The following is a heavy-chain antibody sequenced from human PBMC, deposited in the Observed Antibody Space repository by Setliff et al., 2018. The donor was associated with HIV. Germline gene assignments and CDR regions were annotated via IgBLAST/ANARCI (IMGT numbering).Heavy chain of an antibody. CDR3: VREVDYSNWDF. Sequence: KTGGSLRLSCAVSGFTFSGYGMSWVRQAPGKGLEWVSSIESSSSYLYYADSVKGRFTISRDNAKNSLYLQMNSMRAEDTAVYYCVREVDYSNWDFWGQGTLVTVSS. CDR2: IESSSSYL. D-gene: IGHD4-4*01. V-gene: IGHV3-21*06. CDR1: GFTFSGYG. J-gene: IGHJ4*02.